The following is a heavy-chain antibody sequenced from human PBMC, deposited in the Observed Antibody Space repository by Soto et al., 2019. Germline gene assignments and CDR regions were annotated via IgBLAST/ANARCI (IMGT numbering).Heavy chain of an antibody. D-gene: IGHD3-10*01. CDR2: INPYSGGA. V-gene: IGHV1-2*02. CDR3: ARVIRGAYYNSPLDT. J-gene: IGHJ5*02. CDR1: GYTFTGYF. Sequence: ASVKVSCKASGYTFTGYFMHWVRQAPGQGLEWMGWINPYSGGADYAQSFQGRVTMTRDTSISTVYMELSRLRFDDTAVYYCARVIRGAYYNSPLDTWGKGNVGNVS.